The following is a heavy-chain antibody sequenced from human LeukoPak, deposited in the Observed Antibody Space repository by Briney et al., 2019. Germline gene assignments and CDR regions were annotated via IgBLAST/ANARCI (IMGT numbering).Heavy chain of an antibody. D-gene: IGHD3-10*01. J-gene: IGHJ4*02. Sequence: GGSLRLSCAASGFDFSRYWMQWVRQAPGKGPLWVAHIKGDGSNTAYADSVKGRFTISRDNAKNTLYLQMNNLRAEDTAVYYCVRAKSWFGENYWGQGMLVTVSS. CDR2: IKGDGSNT. CDR1: GFDFSRYW. CDR3: VRAKSWFGENY. V-gene: IGHV3-74*01.